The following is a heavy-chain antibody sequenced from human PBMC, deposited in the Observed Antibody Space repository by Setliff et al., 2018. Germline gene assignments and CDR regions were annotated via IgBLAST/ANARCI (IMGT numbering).Heavy chain of an antibody. CDR2: ISPYTGNT. V-gene: IGHV1-18*01. J-gene: IGHJ4*02. D-gene: IGHD2-2*01. CDR3: ERLVRYCTTTTCQRTSGDDF. CDR1: GYSFTSYG. Sequence: GASVKVSCKASGYSFTSYGISWVRQAPGQGLEWLGWISPYTGNTFYAPQFQDRVIMTTDTSTNTAYMELRSLRSDDTAVYYCERLVRYCTTTTCQRTSGDDFWGQGTLVTVSS.